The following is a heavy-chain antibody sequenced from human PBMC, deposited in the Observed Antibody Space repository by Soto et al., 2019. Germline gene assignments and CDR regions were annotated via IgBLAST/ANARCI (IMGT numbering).Heavy chain of an antibody. Sequence: LSLTCAVSGGSISSGGYSWSWIRQPPGKGLEWIGYIYHSGSTYYNPSLKSRVTISVDRSKNQFSLKLSSVTAADTAVYYCARERYSSSFWWFDPWGQGTLVTVSS. CDR2: IYHSGST. CDR3: ARERYSSSFWWFDP. CDR1: GGSISSGGYS. J-gene: IGHJ5*02. V-gene: IGHV4-30-2*01. D-gene: IGHD6-13*01.